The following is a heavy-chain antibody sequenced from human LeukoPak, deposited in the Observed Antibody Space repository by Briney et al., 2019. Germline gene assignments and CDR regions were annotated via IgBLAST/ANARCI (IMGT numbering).Heavy chain of an antibody. V-gene: IGHV4-59*01. J-gene: IGHJ4*02. CDR3: ARVPGYDYSFDY. D-gene: IGHD5-12*01. CDR1: GGSISSYY. CDR2: IYYSGST. Sequence: SETLSLTCTVSGGSISSYYWSWIRKPPGKGLEWIGYIYYSGSTNYNPSLKSRVTISVDTSKNQFSLKLSSVTAADTAVYYCARVPGYDYSFDYWGQGTLVTVSS.